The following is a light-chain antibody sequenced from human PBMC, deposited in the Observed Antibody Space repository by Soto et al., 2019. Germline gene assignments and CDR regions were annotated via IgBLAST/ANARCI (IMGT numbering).Light chain of an antibody. CDR2: GAS. V-gene: IGKV3-15*01. CDR3: QQYHDWPPFT. CDR1: QSVSSN. Sequence: ELVMTQSPATLFVSPGARATLSCRASQSVSSNLAWYHQKPGQAPRLLIYGASTRATGIPARFSGSGSVSEFTLTISSLQAEDFAVYYCQQYHDWPPFTFGPGTKVDIK. J-gene: IGKJ3*01.